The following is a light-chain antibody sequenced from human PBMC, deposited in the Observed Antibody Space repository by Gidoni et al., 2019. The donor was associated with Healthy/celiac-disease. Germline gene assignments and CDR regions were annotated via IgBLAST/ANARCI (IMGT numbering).Light chain of an antibody. CDR3: SSYAGSNNLV. J-gene: IGLJ3*02. V-gene: IGLV2-8*01. CDR1: SSDFGGYNY. Sequence: QSALTQPPSASGSPGQSVTISCTGTSSDFGGYNYVPWYQQHPGKAPKLMIYEVSKRPSGVPDRLSGSKSGNTASLTVAGLQAEDEAEYYCSSYAGSNNLVFGGGTKLTV. CDR2: EVS.